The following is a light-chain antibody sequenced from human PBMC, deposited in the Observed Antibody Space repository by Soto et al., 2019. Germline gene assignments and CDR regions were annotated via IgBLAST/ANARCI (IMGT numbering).Light chain of an antibody. CDR2: GAS. CDR1: QSVSNNY. J-gene: IGKJ5*01. Sequence: PGTLSLSPGERATLSCRASQSVSNNYLAWYQQKPGQAPRLLIYGASNRAAGIPDRFSGSGSGTDFTITISRLEPEYFAVYYCQLYGTSPPFGQGTRLEIK. V-gene: IGKV3-20*01. CDR3: QLYGTSPP.